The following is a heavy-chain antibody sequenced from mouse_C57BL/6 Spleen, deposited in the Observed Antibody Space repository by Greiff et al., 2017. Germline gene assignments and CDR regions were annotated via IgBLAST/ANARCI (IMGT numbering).Heavy chain of an antibody. Sequence: EVKLVESGGGLVKPGGSLKLSCAASGFTFSSYAMSWVRQTPEKRLEWVATISDGGSYTYYPDNVKGRFTISRDNAKNNLYLQMSHLKSEDTAMYYCARDPFNLGYFDYWGQGTTLTVSS. CDR3: ARDPFNLGYFDY. CDR1: GFTFSSYA. D-gene: IGHD3-1*01. J-gene: IGHJ2*01. V-gene: IGHV5-4*01. CDR2: ISDGGSYT.